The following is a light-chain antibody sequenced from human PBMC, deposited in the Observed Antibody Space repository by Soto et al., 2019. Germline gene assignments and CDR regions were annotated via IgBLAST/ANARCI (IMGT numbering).Light chain of an antibody. Sequence: DIPMTQSPSSLSASVGDRVTITCQASQDISNYLNWYQQKPGKAPKLLIYDASNLETGVPSRFSGSGSGTDFTFPISSLQPEDIATYYCQQYDNRPPITFGQGTRLEIK. CDR1: QDISNY. V-gene: IGKV1-33*01. J-gene: IGKJ5*01. CDR2: DAS. CDR3: QQYDNRPPIT.